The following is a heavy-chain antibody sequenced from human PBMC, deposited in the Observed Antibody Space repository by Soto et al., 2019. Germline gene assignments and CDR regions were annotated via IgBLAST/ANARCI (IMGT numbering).Heavy chain of an antibody. CDR3: SVDCADIGVGWGV. J-gene: IGHJ6*02. CDR2: IVVASGQT. D-gene: IGHD2-15*01. V-gene: IGHV1-58*02. CDR1: GSGFIRYR. Sequence: SVKVSCKASGSGFIRYRIQWVRQAHGQRLEWIGWIVVASGQTNYAQNFRGRVAIPRDTSTATHSIELTGLTSDDTAVCFCSVDCADIGVGWGVWGQGTTVTVSS.